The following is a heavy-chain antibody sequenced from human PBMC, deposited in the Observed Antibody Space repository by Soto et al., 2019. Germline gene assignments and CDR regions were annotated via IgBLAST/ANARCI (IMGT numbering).Heavy chain of an antibody. D-gene: IGHD3-22*01. CDR3: ARDNYYDSSGYFDY. CDR2: IWYDGSNK. J-gene: IGHJ4*02. CDR1: GFTFSSYG. Sequence: GSLRLSCAASGFTFSSYGMHWVRQAPGKGLEWVAVIWYDGSNKYYADSVKGRFTISRDNSKNTLYLQMNSLRAEDTAVYYCARDNYYDSSGYFDYWGQGTLVTVSA. V-gene: IGHV3-33*01.